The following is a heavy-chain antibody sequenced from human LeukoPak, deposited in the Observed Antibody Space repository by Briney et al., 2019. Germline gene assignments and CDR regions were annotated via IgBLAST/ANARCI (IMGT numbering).Heavy chain of an antibody. CDR3: ARGPTVTTRAESPFDY. V-gene: IGHV1-69*05. CDR2: IIPIFGTA. J-gene: IGHJ4*02. CDR1: GYTFTDNH. D-gene: IGHD4-11*01. Sequence: SVTVSCKSSGYTFTDNHIYWVRQAPGQGLEWMGGIIPIFGTAHYAQKFQGRVTITTDESTSTAYMELSSLRSEDTAVYYCARGPTVTTRAESPFDYWGQGTLVTVSS.